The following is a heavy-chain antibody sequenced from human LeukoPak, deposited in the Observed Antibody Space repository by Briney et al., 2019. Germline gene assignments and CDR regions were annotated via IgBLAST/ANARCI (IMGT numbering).Heavy chain of an antibody. V-gene: IGHV1-18*01. CDR3: ARDNYYDSSGYLDY. CDR2: ISAYNGNT. J-gene: IGHJ4*02. D-gene: IGHD3-22*01. CDR1: GYTFTSYG. Sequence: SVKVSCKASGYTFTSYGIRWVRQAPGQGLEWIGWISAYNGNTNYAQKLQGRVTMTTDTSTSTAYMELRSLRSDGTAVYYCARDNYYDSSGYLDYWGQGTLVTVSS.